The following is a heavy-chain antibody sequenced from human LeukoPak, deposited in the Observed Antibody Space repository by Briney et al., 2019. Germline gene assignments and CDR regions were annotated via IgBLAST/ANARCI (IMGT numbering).Heavy chain of an antibody. CDR1: GFTFKNYY. D-gene: IGHD2-8*01. CDR3: ARAPQWRRYMVV. Sequence: PGGSLRLSCAVAGFTFKNYYMSWVRQAPGKGLEWVSYISSSGNAIYDADSIKGRFTISRDNAKTSLYLQMNSLSAEDTAVYYCARAPQWRRYMVVWGKGTTVTVSS. V-gene: IGHV3-11*01. J-gene: IGHJ6*03. CDR2: ISSSGNAI.